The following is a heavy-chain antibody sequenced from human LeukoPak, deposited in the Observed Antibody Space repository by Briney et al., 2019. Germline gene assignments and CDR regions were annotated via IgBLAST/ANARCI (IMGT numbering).Heavy chain of an antibody. CDR2: IYTSGST. D-gene: IGHD3-9*01. V-gene: IGHV4-61*02. CDR1: GGSISSGSYY. J-gene: IGHJ4*02. Sequence: PSETLSLTCTVSGGSISSGSYYWSWIRQPAGKGLEWIGRIYTSGSTNYNPSLKSRVTISVDTSKNQFSLKLSSVTAADTAVYYCARQLYYDILTGYYTFDYWGQGTLVTVSS. CDR3: ARQLYYDILTGYYTFDY.